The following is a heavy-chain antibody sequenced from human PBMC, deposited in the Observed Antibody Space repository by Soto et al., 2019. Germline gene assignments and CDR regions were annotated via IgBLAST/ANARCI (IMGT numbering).Heavy chain of an antibody. CDR1: GFTFSSYG. D-gene: IGHD3-10*01. Sequence: QVQLVESGGGVVQPGRSLRLSCAASGFTFSSYGMHWVRQAPGKGLEWVAVIWYDGSNKYYADSVKGRFTISRDNSMNTLYLQMASLGAGHTAVSYCARDTARAMVRIYFGMDVWGPAATVTFSS. CDR3: ARDTARAMVRIYFGMDV. J-gene: IGHJ6*02. CDR2: IWYDGSNK. V-gene: IGHV3-33*01.